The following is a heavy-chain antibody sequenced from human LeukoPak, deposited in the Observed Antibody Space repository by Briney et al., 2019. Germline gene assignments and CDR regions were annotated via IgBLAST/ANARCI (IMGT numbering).Heavy chain of an antibody. CDR1: GFTVATYY. D-gene: IGHD6-19*01. CDR2: IYSAGHT. CDR3: AKSGGWPGDY. Sequence: LPGGSLRLSCAASGFTVATYYMSWVRQAPGKGLEWISVIYSAGHTYYADSVKGRFAISRDNSNNTLYLQMNSLRAEDTAVYYCAKSGGWPGDYWGQGTLVTGSS. V-gene: IGHV3-53*01. J-gene: IGHJ4*02.